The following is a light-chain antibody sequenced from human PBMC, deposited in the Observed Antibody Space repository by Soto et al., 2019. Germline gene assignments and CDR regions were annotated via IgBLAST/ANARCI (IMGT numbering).Light chain of an antibody. Sequence: QSALTQPASVSGSPGQSITISCTGTISHVGGYNYVSWYQQRPGKAPKLMIYEVSNRPSGVSNRFFGSKSGNTASVTISGLQAEDEADYYCSSYTSRGTYVFGTGTKLTVL. CDR2: EVS. CDR1: ISHVGGYNY. CDR3: SSYTSRGTYV. J-gene: IGLJ1*01. V-gene: IGLV2-14*01.